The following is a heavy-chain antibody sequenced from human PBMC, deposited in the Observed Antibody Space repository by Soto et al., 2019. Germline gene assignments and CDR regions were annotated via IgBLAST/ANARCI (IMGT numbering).Heavy chain of an antibody. D-gene: IGHD3-3*01. V-gene: IGHV3-48*02. CDR3: ARAGYRSVDY. CDR2: ISSSGSTI. J-gene: IGHJ4*02. Sequence: EVQLVESGGGLVQPGGSLRLSCAASGFTFSSYSMNWVRQAPGKGLEWVSYISSSGSTIYYADSVRGRFTISRDNAKNSLYLQINSLRDEDTAVYYCARAGYRSVDYWGQGTLVTVSS. CDR1: GFTFSSYS.